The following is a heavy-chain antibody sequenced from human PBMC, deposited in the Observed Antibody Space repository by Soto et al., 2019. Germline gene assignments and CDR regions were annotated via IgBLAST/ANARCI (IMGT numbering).Heavy chain of an antibody. D-gene: IGHD5-12*01. J-gene: IGHJ4*02. CDR3: TRGLRYFDY. V-gene: IGHV4-59*01. Sequence: QVQLQESGPGLVKPSETLSLTCTVSGGSISSYYWSWIRQPPGKGLEWIGYIYYSGSTNYNPSLKSRVTISVDTSKNQFSLKLNSVTAADTAVYYCTRGLRYFDYWVQGTLVTVSS. CDR2: IYYSGST. CDR1: GGSISSYY.